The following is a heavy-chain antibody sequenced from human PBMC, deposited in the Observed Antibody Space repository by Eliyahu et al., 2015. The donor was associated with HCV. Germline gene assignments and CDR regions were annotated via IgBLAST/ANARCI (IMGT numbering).Heavy chain of an antibody. CDR2: IHYSGST. CDR1: GGSITTYY. CDR3: ASGGGGIAVTGTGGWFDP. V-gene: IGHV4-59*01. D-gene: IGHD6-19*01. J-gene: IGHJ5*02. Sequence: QVQLQESGPGLVKPSETLSLTCTVXGGSITTYYWSWTRXPPGKGXEWXGYIHYSGSTNHHPSLKSRVTISVDTSKNQFSLKLTSVTAADTATYYCASGGGGIAVTGTGGWFDPWGQGALVTVSS.